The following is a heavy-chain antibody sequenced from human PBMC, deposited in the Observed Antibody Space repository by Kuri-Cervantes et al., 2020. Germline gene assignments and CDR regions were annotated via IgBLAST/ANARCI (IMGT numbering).Heavy chain of an antibody. CDR2: IYSGGST. Sequence: GESLKISCAASGFTVSSNYMSWVRQAPGRGLEGVSVIYSGGSTYYADSVKGRFTISRDNAKNSLYLQMNSLRDEDTAVYYCARGNGPSPFRLDYWGQGTPVTVSS. D-gene: IGHD2-8*01. J-gene: IGHJ4*02. CDR3: ARGNGPSPFRLDY. CDR1: GFTVSSNY. V-gene: IGHV3-53*01.